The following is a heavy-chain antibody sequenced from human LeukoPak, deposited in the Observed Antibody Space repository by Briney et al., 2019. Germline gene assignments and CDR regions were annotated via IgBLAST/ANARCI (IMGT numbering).Heavy chain of an antibody. Sequence: GTSLRLSCAASGFSFSTYGIHWVRQVPGKGLEWVAIMWSDGSRKYYADSVKGRFTISRDNSKNTLSLQMNSLRVEDTAVYYCTRAWYSGSFYGMDVWGQGTTVTVSS. CDR1: GFSFSTYG. V-gene: IGHV3-33*01. CDR3: TRAWYSGSFYGMDV. D-gene: IGHD1-26*01. J-gene: IGHJ6*02. CDR2: MWSDGSRK.